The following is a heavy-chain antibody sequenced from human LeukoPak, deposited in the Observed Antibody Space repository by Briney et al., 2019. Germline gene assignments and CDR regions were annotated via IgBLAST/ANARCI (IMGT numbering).Heavy chain of an antibody. CDR3: ATHPSYGSGSYYATYPDY. CDR1: GGSISSYY. J-gene: IGHJ4*02. Sequence: PSETLSLTCTVSGGSISSYYWSWIRQPPGKGLEWIGYIYYSGSTNYNPSLKSRVTISVDTSKNQFSLQLSSVTAADTAVYYCATHPSYGSGSYYATYPDYWGQGTLVTVSS. V-gene: IGHV4-59*08. D-gene: IGHD3-10*01. CDR2: IYYSGST.